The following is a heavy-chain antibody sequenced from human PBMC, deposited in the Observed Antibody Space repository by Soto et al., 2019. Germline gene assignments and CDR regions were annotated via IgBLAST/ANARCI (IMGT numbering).Heavy chain of an antibody. CDR3: ARDSLIVGATWSFDY. Sequence: SVKVSCKASGYTFRSYGISWARQAPGQGLEWMGGIIPIFGTANYAQKFQGRVTITADESTSTAYMELSSLRSEDTAVYYCARDSLIVGATWSFDYWGQGTLVTVSS. D-gene: IGHD1-26*01. CDR2: IIPIFGTA. J-gene: IGHJ4*02. CDR1: GYTFRSYG. V-gene: IGHV1-69*13.